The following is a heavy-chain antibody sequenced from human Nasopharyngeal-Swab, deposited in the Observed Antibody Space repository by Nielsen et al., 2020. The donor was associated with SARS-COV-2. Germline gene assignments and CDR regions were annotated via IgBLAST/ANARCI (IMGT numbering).Heavy chain of an antibody. J-gene: IGHJ4*02. CDR3: ARDPGRWVRGVYY. CDR2: ISSSSSYI. CDR1: GFTFSSYS. Sequence: LSLTCAASGFTFSSYSMNWVRQAPGKGLEWVSSISSSSSYIYYADSVKGRFTISRDNAKNSLYLQMNSLRAGDTAVYYCARDPGRWVRGVYYWGQGTLVTVSS. V-gene: IGHV3-21*01. D-gene: IGHD3-10*01.